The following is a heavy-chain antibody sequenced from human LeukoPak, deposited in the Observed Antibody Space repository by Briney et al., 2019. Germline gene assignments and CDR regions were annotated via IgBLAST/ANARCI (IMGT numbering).Heavy chain of an antibody. CDR1: GGTLSSYA. CDR2: IIPILGIA. D-gene: IGHD3-22*01. J-gene: IGHJ4*02. Sequence: GASVKVSCKASGGTLSSYAISWVRQAAGQGLEWMGRIIPILGIANYAQKFQGRVTITANKSTSTAYMELSSLRSEDTAVYYCARDRPRGFYDSSLPFDYWGQGTLVTVSS. CDR3: ARDRPRGFYDSSLPFDY. V-gene: IGHV1-69*04.